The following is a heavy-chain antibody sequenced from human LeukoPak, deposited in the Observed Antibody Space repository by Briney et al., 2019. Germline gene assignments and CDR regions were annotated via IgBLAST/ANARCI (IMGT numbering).Heavy chain of an antibody. J-gene: IGHJ3*02. CDR2: IYHSGST. D-gene: IGHD5-24*01. Sequence: SETLSLTCTVSGYSISSGYYWGWIRQPPGKGLEWIGSIYHSGSTYYSPSLKSRVTISVDTSKNQFSLKLSSVTAADTAVYYCARSWPFDIWGQGTMVTVSS. CDR3: ARSWPFDI. V-gene: IGHV4-38-2*02. CDR1: GYSISSGYY.